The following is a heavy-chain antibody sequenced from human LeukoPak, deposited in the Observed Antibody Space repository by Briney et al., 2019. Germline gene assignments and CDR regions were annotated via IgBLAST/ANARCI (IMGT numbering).Heavy chain of an antibody. D-gene: IGHD6-13*01. CDR2: ISGSGGST. CDR3: AKEGHSSSWYLVTSEYFQH. V-gene: IGHV3-23*01. Sequence: PGWSLRLACAASGVTFSSYAMSWVRQAPGKGLEWVSAISGSGGSTYYADSVKGRFTISRDNSKNTLYLQMNSLRAEDTAVYYCAKEGHSSSWYLVTSEYFQHWGQGTLVTVSS. J-gene: IGHJ1*01. CDR1: GVTFSSYA.